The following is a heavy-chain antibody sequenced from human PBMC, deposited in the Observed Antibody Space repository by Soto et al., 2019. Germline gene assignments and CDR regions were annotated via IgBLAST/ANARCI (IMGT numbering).Heavy chain of an antibody. D-gene: IGHD2-15*01. CDR2: ISSSSSTI. J-gene: IGHJ6*02. Sequence: PGGSLRLSCAASGFTFSSYSMNWVRQAPGKGLEWVSYISSSSSTIYYADSVKGRFTISRDNAKNSLYPQMNSLRDEDTAVYYCARDHPVGGYCSGGSCYSQLTYYYYYGMDVWGQGTTVTVSS. CDR1: GFTFSSYS. CDR3: ARDHPVGGYCSGGSCYSQLTYYYYYGMDV. V-gene: IGHV3-48*02.